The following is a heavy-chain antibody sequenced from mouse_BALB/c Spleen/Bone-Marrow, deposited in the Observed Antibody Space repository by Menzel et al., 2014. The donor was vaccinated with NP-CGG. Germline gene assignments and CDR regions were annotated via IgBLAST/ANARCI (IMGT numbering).Heavy chain of an antibody. Sequence: QVQLQQSAGELARPGASVKMSCKASGYTFXSNTIQWVKQRPGQGLEWIGYINPTRGYTDYNQKFKDKTTLTADKSSSTAYMQLSSLTSEDSAVYYCAREATYYAYFDYWGQGTILTVSS. D-gene: IGHD1-1*01. V-gene: IGHV1-4*02. CDR1: GYTFXSNT. J-gene: IGHJ2*01. CDR2: INPTRGYT. CDR3: AREATYYAYFDY.